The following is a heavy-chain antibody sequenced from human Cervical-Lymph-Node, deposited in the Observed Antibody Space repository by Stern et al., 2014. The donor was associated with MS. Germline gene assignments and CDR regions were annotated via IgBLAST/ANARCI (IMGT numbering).Heavy chain of an antibody. Sequence: QLQLQESGPGLVKASETLSLTCTVSGDSITNHYWSWIRHPPGKAMEWMGSIYHSGDTRDNPSLKSRVTMSVDTSKNLFSLTLTSVTGVDTAVYYCARLRGTSYYTPVFFDYWGHGALVTVSS. CDR1: GDSITNHY. V-gene: IGHV4-59*11. CDR2: IYHSGDT. D-gene: IGHD1-26*01. CDR3: ARLRGTSYYTPVFFDY. J-gene: IGHJ4*01.